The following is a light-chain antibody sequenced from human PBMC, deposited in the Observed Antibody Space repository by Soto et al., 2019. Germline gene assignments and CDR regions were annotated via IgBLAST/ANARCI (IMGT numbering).Light chain of an antibody. Sequence: QSALTQSASVSGSPGQSITIFCTGTSSDVGGYNYVSWYQQHPGKAPKLMIYEVNNRPSGVSDRFSGSKSGNTASLTISGLQAEDEADYYCNSYTSSSTWVFGGGTKVPVL. CDR2: EVN. CDR1: SSDVGGYNY. V-gene: IGLV2-14*01. CDR3: NSYTSSSTWV. J-gene: IGLJ3*02.